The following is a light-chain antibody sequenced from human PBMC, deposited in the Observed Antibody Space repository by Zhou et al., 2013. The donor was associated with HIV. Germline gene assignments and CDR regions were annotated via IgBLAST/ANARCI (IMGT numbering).Light chain of an antibody. J-gene: IGKJ5*01. V-gene: IGKV1-13*02. CDR1: QGISSA. CDR3: QQFNIYPLT. Sequence: AIQLTQSPSSLSASVGDRVTITCRASQGISSALAWYQQKPGKAPKLLIYDASSLESGVPSRFSGSGSGTDFTLTISSLHPEDFATYYCQQFNIYPLTFGQGTRLEIK. CDR2: DAS.